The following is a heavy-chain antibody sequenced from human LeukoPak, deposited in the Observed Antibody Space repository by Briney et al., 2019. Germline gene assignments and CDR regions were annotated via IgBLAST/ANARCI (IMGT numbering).Heavy chain of an antibody. V-gene: IGHV1-8*01. CDR2: MNPNSGNT. Sequence: GASVKVSCKASGYTFTSYDINWVRQATGQGLEWMGWMNPNSGNTGYAQKFQGRVTMTRNTSISTAYMELSSLRSEDTAVYYCARSYYDFWSGYPNWFDPWGQGTLVTVSS. J-gene: IGHJ5*02. D-gene: IGHD3-3*01. CDR3: ARSYYDFWSGYPNWFDP. CDR1: GYTFTSYD.